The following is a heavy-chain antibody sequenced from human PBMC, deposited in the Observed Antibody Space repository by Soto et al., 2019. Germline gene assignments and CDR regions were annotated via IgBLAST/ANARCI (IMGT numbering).Heavy chain of an antibody. CDR1: GFTFSDFY. V-gene: IGHV3-11*01. D-gene: IGHD1-26*01. CDR3: SSRERFSYVYDHHGLDV. Sequence: GGSLRLSCAASGFTFSDFYMNWIRQAPGKGLEWVSHICSNASTIYYAESVKGRFTISRDNAKNTLYLQMNSLRADDTAIYYCSSRERFSYVYDHHGLDVWGQGTMVTVSS. J-gene: IGHJ6*02. CDR2: ICSNASTI.